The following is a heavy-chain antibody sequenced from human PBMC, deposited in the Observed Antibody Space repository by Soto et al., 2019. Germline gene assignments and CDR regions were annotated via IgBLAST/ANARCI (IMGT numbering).Heavy chain of an antibody. CDR2: IIPIFGTA. V-gene: IGHV1-69*06. D-gene: IGHD1-26*01. CDR3: ARSRGPEDYYGMDV. J-gene: IGHJ6*02. CDR1: GGTFSSYA. Sequence: ASVKVSCKASGGTFSSYAISWVRQAPGQGLEWMGGIIPIFGTANYAQKFQGRVTITADKSTSTAYMELSSLRSEDTAVYYCARSRGPEDYYGMDVWGQGTTVTVSS.